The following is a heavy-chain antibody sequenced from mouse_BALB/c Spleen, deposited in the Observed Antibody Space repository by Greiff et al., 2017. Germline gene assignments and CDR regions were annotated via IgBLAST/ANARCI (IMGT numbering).Heavy chain of an antibody. CDR2: ISSGGST. D-gene: IGHD2-1*01. J-gene: IGHJ4*01. V-gene: IGHV5-6-5*01. CDR1: GFTFSSYA. CDR3: ARGGGKAYYAMDY. Sequence: EVKVVESGGGLVKPGGSLKLSCAASGFTFSSYAMSWVRQTPEKRLEWVASISSGGSTYYPDSVKGRFTISRDNARNILYLQMSSLRSEDTAMYYCARGGGKAYYAMDYWGQGTSVTVSS.